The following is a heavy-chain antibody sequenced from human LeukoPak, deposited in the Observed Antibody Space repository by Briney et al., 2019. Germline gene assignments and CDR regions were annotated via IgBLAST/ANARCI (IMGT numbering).Heavy chain of an antibody. J-gene: IGHJ3*02. V-gene: IGHV1-18*01. CDR3: AREESYYDFWSGYSPPGAFDI. CDR2: ISAYNGNT. CDR1: GYTFTSYG. D-gene: IGHD3-3*01. Sequence: GASVKVSCKASGYTFTSYGISWVRQAPGQGLEWMGWISAYNGNTNYAQKLQGRVTMTTDTSTSTAYMELRSLRSDDTAVYYCAREESYYDFWSGYSPPGAFDIWGQGTMVTVSS.